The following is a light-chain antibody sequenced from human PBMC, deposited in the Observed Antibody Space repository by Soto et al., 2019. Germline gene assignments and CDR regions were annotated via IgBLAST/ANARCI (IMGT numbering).Light chain of an antibody. CDR3: QQYNSYSQT. J-gene: IGKJ1*01. V-gene: IGKV1-5*01. Sequence: DIQMTQSPSTLSASLGDRVTITCRASQSISSWLAWYQQKPGKAPKLLIYDASSLESGVPSRFSGSGSGTEFTLTISSLQPGDFATYYCQQYNSYSQTFGQGTKVDIK. CDR1: QSISSW. CDR2: DAS.